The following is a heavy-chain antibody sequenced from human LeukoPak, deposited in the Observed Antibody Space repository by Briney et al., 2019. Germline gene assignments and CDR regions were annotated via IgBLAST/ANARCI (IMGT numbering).Heavy chain of an antibody. D-gene: IGHD5-12*01. Sequence: PSETLSLTCTVSGGSISSYYWSWVPQPPGKGLWCIGYIYYSRGSNYNPSLKSRVTISVATSKNKFSLKLSTVTAADAAVYYCERWEYSGYDYRVGFDYWGQGTLVTVSS. J-gene: IGHJ4*02. CDR1: GGSISSYY. CDR2: IYYSRGS. CDR3: ERWEYSGYDYRVGFDY. V-gene: IGHV4-59*08.